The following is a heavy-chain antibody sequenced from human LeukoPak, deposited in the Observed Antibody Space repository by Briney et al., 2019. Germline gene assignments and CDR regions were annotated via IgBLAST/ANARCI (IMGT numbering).Heavy chain of an antibody. V-gene: IGHV4-34*01. J-gene: IGHJ4*02. CDR1: GGSFSGYY. CDR2: INHSGST. D-gene: IGHD4-17*01. Sequence: SETLSLTCAVYGGSFSGYYWSWIRQPPGKGLEWIGEINHSGSTNYNPSLKSRVTISVDTSKNQFSLKLSSVTAADTAVYYCARVGKATVTSKDYWGQGTLVTVSS. CDR3: ARVGKATVTSKDY.